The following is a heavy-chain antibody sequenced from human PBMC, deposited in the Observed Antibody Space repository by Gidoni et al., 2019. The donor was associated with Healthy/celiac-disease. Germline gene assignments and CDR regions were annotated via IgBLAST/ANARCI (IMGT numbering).Heavy chain of an antibody. V-gene: IGHV3-23*01. CDR2: ISVSGGST. D-gene: IGHD3-16*02. J-gene: IGHJ3*02. CDR1: GFTFSSYA. Sequence: EVQLLESGGGLVQPGGSLRLSCAAYGFTFSSYAMRWVRQAPGKGLEWVSAISVSGGSTYYADSVKGRFTISRDNSKNTLYLQMNSLRAEDTAVYYCAKSPSLYDYVWGSYRGDDAFDIWGQGTMVTVSS. CDR3: AKSPSLYDYVWGSYRGDDAFDI.